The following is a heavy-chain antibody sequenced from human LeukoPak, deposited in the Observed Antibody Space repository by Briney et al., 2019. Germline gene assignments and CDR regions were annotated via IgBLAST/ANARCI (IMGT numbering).Heavy chain of an antibody. V-gene: IGHV4-4*07. J-gene: IGHJ4*02. D-gene: IGHD5-18*01. CDR3: ARTDVDTAFDY. Sequence: SETLSLTCTVSGGSISSCYWSWIRQPAGKGLEWIGRIYTSGSTNYNPSLKSRVTMSVDTSKNQFSLKLGSVTAADTAVYYCARTDVDTAFDYWGQGTLVTVSS. CDR1: GGSISSCY. CDR2: IYTSGST.